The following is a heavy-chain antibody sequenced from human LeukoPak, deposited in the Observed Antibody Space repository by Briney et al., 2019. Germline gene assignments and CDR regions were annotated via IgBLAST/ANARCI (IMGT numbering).Heavy chain of an antibody. CDR2: INHSGST. D-gene: IGHD3-3*01. CDR3: ARGPQQDYDFGGGYYTDYYYYMDV. V-gene: IGHV4-34*01. J-gene: IGHJ6*03. CDR1: GGSFSGYY. Sequence: PSETLSLTCAVYGGSFSGYYWSWIRQPPGKGLEWIGEINHSGSTNYNPSLKSRVTISVDTSKNQFSLKLSSVTAAATAVYYCARGPQQDYDFGGGYYTDYYYYMDVWGKGTTVTVSS.